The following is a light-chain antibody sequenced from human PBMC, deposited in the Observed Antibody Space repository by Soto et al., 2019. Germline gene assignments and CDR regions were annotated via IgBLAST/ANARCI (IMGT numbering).Light chain of an antibody. CDR3: QMYNNWVAT. V-gene: IGKV3D-15*01. CDR2: GAT. CDR1: QSISSN. Sequence: VLTQSPSIMSVFYGDRDHLSCRANQSISSNLAWYQQKPGQAPRLLIYGATTRATGIPARFSGSGSGTDFTLTINSLQSEDFAVYYCQMYNNWVATFGGGTKVDI. J-gene: IGKJ4*01.